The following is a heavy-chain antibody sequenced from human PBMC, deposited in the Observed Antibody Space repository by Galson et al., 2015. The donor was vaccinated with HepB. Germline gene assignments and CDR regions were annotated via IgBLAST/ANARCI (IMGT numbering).Heavy chain of an antibody. CDR3: AKFISVVPAAPGEYYFDY. CDR1: GFTFSSYA. D-gene: IGHD2-2*01. CDR2: ISGSGGST. Sequence: SLRLSCAASGFTFSSYAMSWVRQAPGKGLEWVSAISGSGGSTYYADSVKGRFTISRDNSKNTLYLQMNSLRAEDTAVYYCAKFISVVPAAPGEYYFDYWGQGTLVTVSS. V-gene: IGHV3-23*01. J-gene: IGHJ4*02.